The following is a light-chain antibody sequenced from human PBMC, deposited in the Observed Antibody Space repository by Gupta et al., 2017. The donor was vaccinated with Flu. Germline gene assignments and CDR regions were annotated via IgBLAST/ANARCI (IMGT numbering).Light chain of an antibody. CDR1: QTISTW. CDR2: KAS. V-gene: IGKV1-5*03. CDR3: QHYNTYPWT. J-gene: IGKJ1*01. Sequence: DIQMTQSPSILSASVGDRVTITCRASQTISTWLAWYQQKPGKAPKLLMYKASTLEKGVPSRFSGSGSGAEFILTITSLHPDDFATYYCQHYNTYPWTFGQGTKVEIK.